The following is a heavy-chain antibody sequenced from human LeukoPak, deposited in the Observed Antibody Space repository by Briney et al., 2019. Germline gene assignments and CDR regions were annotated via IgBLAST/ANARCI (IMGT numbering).Heavy chain of an antibody. J-gene: IGHJ4*02. V-gene: IGHV4-59*08. CDR2: IYNSEST. D-gene: IGHD3-16*01. CDR1: GGSISIYY. Sequence: PSQTLSLTCTVSGGSISIYYWTWIRQPPGKGLEWIGYIYNSESTNYNPSLKSRVTISVDTSKNQFSLKLTSVTAADTAMYYCASYPGGRNRWGTDYWGQGTLVTVSS. CDR3: ASYPGGRNRWGTDY.